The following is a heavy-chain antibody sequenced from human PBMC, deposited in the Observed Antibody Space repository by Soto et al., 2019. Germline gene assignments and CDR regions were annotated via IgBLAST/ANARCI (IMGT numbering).Heavy chain of an antibody. J-gene: IGHJ4*02. D-gene: IGHD4-17*01. V-gene: IGHV3-30*18. CDR2: ISYDGSNK. Sequence: GGSLRLSCAASGFTFSSYGMHWVRQAPGKGLEWVAVISYDGSNKYYADSVKGRFTISRDNSKNTLYLQMNSLRAEDTAVYYCAKDLITVTTHNFDYWGQGTLVTVSS. CDR1: GFTFSSYG. CDR3: AKDLITVTTHNFDY.